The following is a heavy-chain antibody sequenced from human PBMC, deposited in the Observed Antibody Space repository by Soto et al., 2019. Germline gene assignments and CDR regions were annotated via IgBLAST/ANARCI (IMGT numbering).Heavy chain of an antibody. D-gene: IGHD3-22*01. CDR1: GGTFSSYA. Sequence: QVQLVQSGAEVKKPGSSVKVSCKASGGTFSSYAISWVRQAPGQGLEWMGGIIPIFGTANYAQKFQRRVTITADESTSTAYMELSSLRSEDTAVYYCATLRRNPTYYYDSSGFSSGDGFEIWGQGTMVTVAS. J-gene: IGHJ3*02. V-gene: IGHV1-69*01. CDR2: IIPIFGTA. CDR3: ATLRRNPTYYYDSSGFSSGDGFEI.